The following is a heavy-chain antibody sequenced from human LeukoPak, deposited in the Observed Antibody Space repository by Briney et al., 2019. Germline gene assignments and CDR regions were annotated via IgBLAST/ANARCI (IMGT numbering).Heavy chain of an antibody. V-gene: IGHV4-59*01. D-gene: IGHD6-6*01. CDR1: GVSISTDY. CDR3: ARGASIAARGGED. J-gene: IGHJ4*02. CDR2: IYYSGST. Sequence: SETLSLTCTVSGVSISTDYWSWIRQPPGKGLEWIGYIYYSGSTNYNPSLKSRVTISVDTSKNQFSLNLSAVTAADTAVYYCARGASIAARGGEDWGQGTLVTVSS.